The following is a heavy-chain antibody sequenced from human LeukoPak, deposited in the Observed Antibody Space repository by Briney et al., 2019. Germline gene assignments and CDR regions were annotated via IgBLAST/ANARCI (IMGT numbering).Heavy chain of an antibody. CDR1: GFIVSSNY. V-gene: IGHV3-66*02. D-gene: IGHD5-12*01. CDR2: IYSGGST. Sequence: GRSLRLSCAASGFIVSSNYMSWVRQAPGKGLEWVSVIYSGGSTYYADSVKGRFTISRDNSKNTLYLQMNSLRAEDTAVYYCASNSGYGSFDYWGQGTLVTVSS. J-gene: IGHJ4*02. CDR3: ASNSGYGSFDY.